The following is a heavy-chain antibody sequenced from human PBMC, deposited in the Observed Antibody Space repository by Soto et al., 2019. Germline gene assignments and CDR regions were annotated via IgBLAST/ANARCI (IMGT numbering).Heavy chain of an antibody. Sequence: PSETLSLTCTVSGGSNSSGGYYWSLIRQHPGKGLEWIGYIYYSGSTYYNPSLKSRVTISVDTSKNQFYLKLISVTAADTAVYYCGQATTNYYYYGMDVWGQGTTVTV. V-gene: IGHV4-31*03. D-gene: IGHD5-12*01. CDR1: GGSNSSGGYY. CDR2: IYYSGST. CDR3: GQATTNYYYYGMDV. J-gene: IGHJ6*02.